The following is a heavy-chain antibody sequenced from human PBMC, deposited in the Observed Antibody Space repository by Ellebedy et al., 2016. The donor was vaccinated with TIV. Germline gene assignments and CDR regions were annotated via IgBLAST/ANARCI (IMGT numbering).Heavy chain of an antibody. V-gene: IGHV3-74*01. CDR2: MNSDGTIT. Sequence: GESLKISXAGSGFTFSRYWMHWVRQAPGKGLVWVSRMNSDGTITTHADSVKGRFTISRDNAKNTLYLQMNSLRVEDTAVHYCVGDFGGGDDYWGQGTLVTVSS. D-gene: IGHD2-21*02. CDR3: VGDFGGGDDY. CDR1: GFTFSRYW. J-gene: IGHJ4*02.